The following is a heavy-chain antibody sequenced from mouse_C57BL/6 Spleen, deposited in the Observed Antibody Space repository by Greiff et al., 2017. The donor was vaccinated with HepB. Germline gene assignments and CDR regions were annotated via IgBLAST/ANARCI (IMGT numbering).Heavy chain of an antibody. CDR1: GYTFTSYW. CDR2: IYPGSGST. J-gene: IGHJ2*01. V-gene: IGHV1-55*01. CDR3: ANYYGSSYDWYFDY. D-gene: IGHD1-1*01. Sequence: QVQLQQPGAELVKPGASVKMSCKASGYTFTSYWITWVKQRPGQGLEWIGDIYPGSGSTNYNEKFKSKATLTVDTSSSTAYMQLSSLTSEDSAVYYCANYYGSSYDWYFDYWGQGTTLTVSS.